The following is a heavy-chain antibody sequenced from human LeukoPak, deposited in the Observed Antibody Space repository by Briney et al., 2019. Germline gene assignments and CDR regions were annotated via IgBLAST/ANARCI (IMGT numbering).Heavy chain of an antibody. D-gene: IGHD6-6*01. CDR3: VRALGSPSADY. J-gene: IGHJ4*02. Sequence: PGGSLRLSCPASGFTFTDSWMSWVRQAPGKGLEWVANIKQDGSEKYYVASVEGRFTISRDNAKDSISLQMNSLRGEDTAVYYCVRALGSPSADYWGQGTMVTVAS. CDR1: GFTFTDSW. CDR2: IKQDGSEK. V-gene: IGHV3-7*01.